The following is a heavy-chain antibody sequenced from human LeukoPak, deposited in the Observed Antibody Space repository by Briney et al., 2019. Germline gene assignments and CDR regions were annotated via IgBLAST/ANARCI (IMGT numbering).Heavy chain of an antibody. D-gene: IGHD3-22*01. CDR1: GGSFSGYY. CDR2: INHSGST. CDR3: ARLNYDSSGYYKGDYAFDI. J-gene: IGHJ3*02. V-gene: IGHV4-34*01. Sequence: SETLSLTCAVYGGSFSGYYWSWIRQPPGKGLEWTGEINHSGSTNYNPSLKSRVTILVDSSKNQFSLKVNSVTAADTAVYYCARLNYDSSGYYKGDYAFDIVGQGTMVTVSS.